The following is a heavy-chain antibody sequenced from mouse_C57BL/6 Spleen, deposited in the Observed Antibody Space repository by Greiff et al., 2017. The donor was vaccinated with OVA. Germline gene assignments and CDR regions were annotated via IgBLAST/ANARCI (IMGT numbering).Heavy chain of an antibody. CDR3: ARRGTGPWFAY. CDR1: GYTFTSYW. D-gene: IGHD3-3*01. Sequence: QVQLQQPGAELVRPGASVNLSCKASGYTFTSYWMDWVNQRPGQGLEWIGNIYPSDSTTHYTHKFKDKSTLTVDKSSSTAYMQLSSLTSEDSAVYYGARRGTGPWFAYWGQGTLVTVSA. J-gene: IGHJ3*01. V-gene: IGHV1-61*01. CDR2: IYPSDSTT.